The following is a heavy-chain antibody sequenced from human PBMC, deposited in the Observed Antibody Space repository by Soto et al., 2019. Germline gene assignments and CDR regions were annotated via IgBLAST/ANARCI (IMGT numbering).Heavy chain of an antibody. J-gene: IGHJ6*02. CDR1: GFTFSSDA. CDR3: AKAIGYCSGGSCPYGMDV. D-gene: IGHD2-15*01. Sequence: WGSLRLSCAASGFTFSSDAMSWFRQAPGKGLEWVSAISGSGGSTYYADSVKGRFTISRDNSKNTLYLQMNSLRAEDTAVYYCAKAIGYCSGGSCPYGMDVWGQGTTVTVSS. CDR2: ISGSGGST. V-gene: IGHV3-23*01.